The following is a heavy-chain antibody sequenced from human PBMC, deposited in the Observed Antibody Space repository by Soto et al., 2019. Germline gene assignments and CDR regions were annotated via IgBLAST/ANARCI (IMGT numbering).Heavy chain of an antibody. CDR3: AANYAYYYYYGMDV. CDR2: IYYSGST. J-gene: IGHJ6*02. Sequence: SETLSLTCTVSGGSISSSSYYWGWIRQPPGKGLEWIGSIYYSGSTYYNPSLKSRVTISVDTSKNQFSLKLSSVTAADTAVYYCAANYAYYYYYGMDVWGQGTTVTVSS. V-gene: IGHV4-39*01. D-gene: IGHD4-4*01. CDR1: GGSISSSSYY.